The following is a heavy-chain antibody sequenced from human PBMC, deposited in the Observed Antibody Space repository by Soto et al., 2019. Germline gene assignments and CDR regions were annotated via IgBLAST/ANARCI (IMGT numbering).Heavy chain of an antibody. V-gene: IGHV3-9*01. Sequence: EVQLVESGGGLVQPGRSLRLSCAASGFTFDDYAMHWVRQAPGKGLEWVSGISWNSGSIGYADSVKGRFTISRDNAKNSLYLQMNSLRAEDTALYYCAKGSIVVVFDGYYFAYGGQEPLVTVSS. CDR1: GFTFDDYA. D-gene: IGHD2-15*01. CDR2: ISWNSGSI. CDR3: AKGSIVVVFDGYYFAY. J-gene: IGHJ4*02.